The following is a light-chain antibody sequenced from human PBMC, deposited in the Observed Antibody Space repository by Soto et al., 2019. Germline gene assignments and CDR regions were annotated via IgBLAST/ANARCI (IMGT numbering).Light chain of an antibody. Sequence: QSVLSQPPSASETPGQRVTISCSGSSSNIGSNIVNWYQHLPGSAPKILIYTNDQRPSGVPDRFSGAKSGTSASLAISGLQSDDEADYYCAAWDDSLNGYVFGTGTKLTVL. CDR1: SSNIGSNI. V-gene: IGLV1-44*01. J-gene: IGLJ1*01. CDR2: TND. CDR3: AAWDDSLNGYV.